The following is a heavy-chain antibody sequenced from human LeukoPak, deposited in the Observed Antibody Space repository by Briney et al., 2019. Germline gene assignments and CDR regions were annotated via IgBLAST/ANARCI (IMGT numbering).Heavy chain of an antibody. CDR3: ARRTSYYYYYMDV. Sequence: GASVKVSCKASGYTFTSYYMHWVRQAPGQGLEWMGWINPNSGGTNYAQKFQGRVTMTRDTSISTAYMELSRLRSDDTAVYYCARRTSYYYYYMDVWGKGTTVTVSS. D-gene: IGHD3/OR15-3a*01. J-gene: IGHJ6*03. V-gene: IGHV1-2*02. CDR1: GYTFTSYY. CDR2: INPNSGGT.